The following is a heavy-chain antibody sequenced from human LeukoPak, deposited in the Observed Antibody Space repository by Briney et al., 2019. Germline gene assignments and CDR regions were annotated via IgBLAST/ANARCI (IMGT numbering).Heavy chain of an antibody. D-gene: IGHD3-10*01. J-gene: IGHJ4*02. CDR1: GGSITSYY. V-gene: IGHV4-59*01. CDR3: ARDPRVDYGSGSYYNVFDY. Sequence: SETLSLTCTVSGGSITSYYWNWIRQPPGKGLEWIGRIYYDGSIIYNPSLKSRVTISVDTSKKQVSLNLSSVTAADTAVYYCARDPRVDYGSGSYYNVFDYWGQGTLVTVSS. CDR2: IYYDGSI.